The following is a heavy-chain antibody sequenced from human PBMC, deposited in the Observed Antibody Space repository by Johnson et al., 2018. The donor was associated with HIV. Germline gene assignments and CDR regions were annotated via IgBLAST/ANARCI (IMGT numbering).Heavy chain of an antibody. J-gene: IGHJ3*02. Sequence: MMLVESGGGVVQPGRSLRLSCAASGFTFSSYAIHWVRQAPGKGLEYVSAISSNGGSTYYANSVKGRFTISRDNSKNTLYLQMCSLRAEDMAVYYCARDGNGLGGIVGARGAFDIWGQGTMVTVSS. CDR3: ARDGNGLGGIVGARGAFDI. CDR1: GFTFSSYA. CDR2: ISSNGGST. D-gene: IGHD1-26*01. V-gene: IGHV3-64*01.